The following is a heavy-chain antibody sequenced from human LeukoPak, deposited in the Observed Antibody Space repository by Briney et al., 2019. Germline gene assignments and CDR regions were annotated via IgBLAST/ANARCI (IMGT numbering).Heavy chain of an antibody. J-gene: IGHJ3*02. V-gene: IGHV4-4*09. CDR3: ARHSRDGSADAFDI. CDR2: IYISGST. D-gene: IGHD5-24*01. Sequence: SETLSLTCTVSGGSISSYYWSWIRQPPGKGLEWIGYIYISGSTNYNPSLKSRVTISVDTSKNQFSLKLSSVTAADTAVYYCARHSRDGSADAFDIWGQGTVVTVSS. CDR1: GGSISSYY.